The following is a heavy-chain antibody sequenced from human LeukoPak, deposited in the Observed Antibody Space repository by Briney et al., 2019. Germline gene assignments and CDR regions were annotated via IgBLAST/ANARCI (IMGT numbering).Heavy chain of an antibody. CDR1: GFXFSTYD. D-gene: IGHD3-9*01. J-gene: IGHJ4*02. V-gene: IGHV3-13*04. CDR3: ARGNILTGYEY. CDR2: IGFAGDT. Sequence: GGSLRLSCAASGFXFSTYDMHWVRQATGKGLEWVSAIGFAGDTYYSGSVKGRFTISRENGKNFLFLQMNSLRAGDTAVYYCARGNILTGYEYWGQGALVTVSS.